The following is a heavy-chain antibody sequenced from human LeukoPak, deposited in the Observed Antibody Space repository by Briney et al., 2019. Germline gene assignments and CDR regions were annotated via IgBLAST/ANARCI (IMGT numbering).Heavy chain of an antibody. D-gene: IGHD3-10*01. CDR3: TYGSGSYANH. Sequence: GGSLRLSCAASGFTFSGYSMNWVRQAPGKGLEWVSYISSSSSTIYYADSVKGRFTISRDNAKNSLYLQMSSLRAEDTAVYYCTYGSGSYANHWGQGTLVTVSS. CDR2: ISSSSSTI. V-gene: IGHV3-48*01. CDR1: GFTFSGYS. J-gene: IGHJ5*02.